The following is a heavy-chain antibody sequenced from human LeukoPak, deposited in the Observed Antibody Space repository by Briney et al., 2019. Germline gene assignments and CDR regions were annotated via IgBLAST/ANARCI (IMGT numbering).Heavy chain of an antibody. CDR1: GGSISSGSYY. J-gene: IGHJ6*03. CDR2: IYTSGST. CDR3: ARDDYAGYYYYYMDV. D-gene: IGHD2-2*01. V-gene: IGHV4-61*02. Sequence: SQTLSLTCTVSGGSISSGSYYWSWIRQPAGKGLEWIGRIYTSGSTNYNPSLKSRVTISVDTSKNQFSLELSSVTAADTAVYYCARDDYAGYYYYYMDVWGKGTTVTVSS.